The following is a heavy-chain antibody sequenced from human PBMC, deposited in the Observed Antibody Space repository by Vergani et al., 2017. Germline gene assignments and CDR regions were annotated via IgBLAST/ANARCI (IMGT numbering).Heavy chain of an antibody. J-gene: IGHJ4*02. D-gene: IGHD6-13*01. V-gene: IGHV3-73*02. CDR1: GFTFSGSA. Sequence: EVQLVESGGGLVQPGGSLKLSCAASGFTFSGSAMHWVRQASGKGLEWVGRIRSKANSYATAYAASVKGRFTISRDDSKNTAYLQMNSLRAEDTAVYYCARDRDRRSSWPRQQPGDYWGQGTLVTVSS. CDR2: IRSKANSYAT. CDR3: ARDRDRRSSWPRQQPGDY.